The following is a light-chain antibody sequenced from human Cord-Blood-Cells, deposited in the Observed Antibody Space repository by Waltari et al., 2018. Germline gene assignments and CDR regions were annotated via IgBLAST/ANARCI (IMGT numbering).Light chain of an antibody. CDR3: QQYYSTPYT. CDR1: QSVLYSSNNKNY. J-gene: IGKJ2*01. CDR2: WAS. Sequence: DIVMTQSPDSLAVSLGERATINCKSSQSVLYSSNNKNYLAWYQQKPGQPRKLLIYWASTRESGVPDRFSGSGSGTDFPLTISSLQAEDVAVYYCQQYYSTPYTFGQGTKLEIK. V-gene: IGKV4-1*01.